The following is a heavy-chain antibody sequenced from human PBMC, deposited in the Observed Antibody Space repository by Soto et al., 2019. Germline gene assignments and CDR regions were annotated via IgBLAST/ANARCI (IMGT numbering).Heavy chain of an antibody. Sequence: QVQLVESGGGLVKPGGTLRLSCAASGFTFSDYYMSWIRQAPGKGLEWVSYISSSSGYTNYADSVKGRFTISRDNANNSLYLQMNSLSAEDTAVYYWAKEYGRLDYWGQGTLVTVSS. CDR1: GFTFSDYY. CDR3: AKEYGRLDY. CDR2: ISSSSGYT. V-gene: IGHV3-11*06. D-gene: IGHD4-17*01. J-gene: IGHJ4*02.